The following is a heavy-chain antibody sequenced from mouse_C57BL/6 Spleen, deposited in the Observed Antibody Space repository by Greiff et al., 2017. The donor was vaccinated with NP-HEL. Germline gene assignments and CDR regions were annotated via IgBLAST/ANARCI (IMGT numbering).Heavy chain of an antibody. J-gene: IGHJ3*01. Sequence: EVQLVESGGGLVQPKGSLKLSCAASGFSFNTYAMNWVRQAPGKGLEWVARISSKSNNYATYYAVSVKDRFTISRDDSESMLYLQMNNLKTEDTAMYYGVREFSNYAWFAYWGQGTLVTVSA. CDR2: ISSKSNNYAT. CDR1: GFSFNTYA. D-gene: IGHD2-5*01. V-gene: IGHV10-1*01. CDR3: VREFSNYAWFAY.